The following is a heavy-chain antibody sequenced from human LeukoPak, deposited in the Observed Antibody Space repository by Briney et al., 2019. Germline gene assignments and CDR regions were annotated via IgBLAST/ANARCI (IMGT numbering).Heavy chain of an antibody. CDR2: IYYSGST. CDR3: ARPPGLGSGWNTGPN. D-gene: IGHD6-19*01. Sequence: ETLSLTCTVSGGSISSSSYYWGGIRQPPGRGREWIGSIYYSGSTYYNPSLKSRVTISVDTSKNQFSLKLSSVTAADTAVYYCARPPGLGSGWNTGPNWGQGTLVTVSS. V-gene: IGHV4-39*07. J-gene: IGHJ4*02. CDR1: GGSISSSSYY.